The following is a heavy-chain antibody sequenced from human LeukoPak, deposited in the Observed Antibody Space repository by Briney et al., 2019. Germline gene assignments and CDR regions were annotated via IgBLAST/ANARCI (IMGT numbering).Heavy chain of an antibody. CDR1: GYTFTDYY. CDR2: INPNSGGT. CDR3: ARERPTGNDAFDI. V-gene: IGHV1-2*02. J-gene: IGHJ3*02. D-gene: IGHD1-1*01. Sequence: ASVKASCKASGYTFTDYYMHWVRQAPGQGLEWMGWINPNSGGTNYAQKFQGRVTMTRDTSISTAYMELSRLRSDDTAVYYCARERPTGNDAFDIWGQGTMVTVSS.